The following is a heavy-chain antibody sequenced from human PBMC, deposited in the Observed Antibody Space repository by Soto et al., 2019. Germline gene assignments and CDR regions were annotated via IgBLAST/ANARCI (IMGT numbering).Heavy chain of an antibody. V-gene: IGHV4-30-2*02. CDR1: GGSISSGGYS. D-gene: IGHD2-21*02. Sequence: SETLSLTCAVSGGSISSGGYSWSWIRQPPGKGLEWIGYIYHSGSTYYNPSLKSRVTISVDTSKNQFSLKLSSVTAADTAVYYCAKDWDIVVVTAIRYGMDVWGQGTTVTVSS. CDR3: AKDWDIVVVTAIRYGMDV. J-gene: IGHJ6*02. CDR2: IYHSGST.